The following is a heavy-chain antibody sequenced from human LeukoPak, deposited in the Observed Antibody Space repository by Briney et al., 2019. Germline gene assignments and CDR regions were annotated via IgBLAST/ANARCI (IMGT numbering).Heavy chain of an antibody. V-gene: IGHV3-21*01. CDR2: ISYIGDKM. CDR1: GFTFSSYS. D-gene: IGHD3-3*01. Sequence: GGSLRLSCAASGFTFSSYSMNWVRQAPGKGLEWVSAISYIGDKMYYADSVKGRFTISRDNAKNSLYLQMNSLRAEDTAVYYCARSTIFEANWFDPWGQGTLVTVSS. J-gene: IGHJ5*02. CDR3: ARSTIFEANWFDP.